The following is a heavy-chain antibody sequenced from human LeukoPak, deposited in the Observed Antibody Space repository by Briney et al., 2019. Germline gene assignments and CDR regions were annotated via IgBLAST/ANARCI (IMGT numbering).Heavy chain of an antibody. CDR3: ARDAAVAGRWKGDY. CDR1: GYTFTSYG. D-gene: IGHD6-19*01. CDR2: ISAYNGNT. V-gene: IGHV1-18*01. Sequence: GASVKVSCKASGYTFTSYGIGWVRQAPGQGLEWMGWISAYNGNTNYAQKLQGRVTMTTDTSTSTAYMELRSLRSDDTAVYYCARDAAVAGRWKGDYWGQGTLVTVSS. J-gene: IGHJ4*02.